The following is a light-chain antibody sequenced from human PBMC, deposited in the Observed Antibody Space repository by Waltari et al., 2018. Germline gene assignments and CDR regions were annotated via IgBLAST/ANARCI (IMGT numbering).Light chain of an antibody. CDR1: QIIFSN. CDR3: QQYNNWPPIT. Sequence: EVVMTQSPASLSVSLGEGVPLSCRASQIIFSNVAWYQQKTGQAPRPLISGASTRATGIPARFSGSGSGTEFTLTINSLQSEDFAVYYCQQYNNWPPITFGQGTRLEIK. J-gene: IGKJ5*01. CDR2: GAS. V-gene: IGKV3-15*01.